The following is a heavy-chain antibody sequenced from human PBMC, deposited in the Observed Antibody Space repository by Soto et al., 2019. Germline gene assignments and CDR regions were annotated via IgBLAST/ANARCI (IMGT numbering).Heavy chain of an antibody. CDR1: GFTFNSYA. J-gene: IGHJ4*02. D-gene: IGHD6-19*01. CDR3: VKEGYMRSDWYGQFDY. CDR2: ISSYGADT. V-gene: IGHV3-64D*06. Sequence: GGSMRLSCSASGFTFNSYAMHWVRQAPGKGLEFVSAISSYGADTYYADSVKGRFAISRDNSKNTLYLQMSSLRAEDTALYYCVKEGYMRSDWYGQFDYWGQGALVTVSS.